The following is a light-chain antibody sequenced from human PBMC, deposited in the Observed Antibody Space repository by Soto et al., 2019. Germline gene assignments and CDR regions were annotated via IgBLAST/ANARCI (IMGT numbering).Light chain of an antibody. J-gene: IGLJ1*01. Sequence: QSLLTPPASVSGSPGQSISISCPGNSSEFGGAYNYVSWYQHHPDKAPKLVILDVNNRPSGVSNRFSGSKSGNTASLTISGLQAEDEADYYCCSYTSTSTYVFGTGTKVTVL. CDR2: DVN. V-gene: IGLV2-14*03. CDR3: CSYTSTSTYV. CDR1: SSEFGGAYNY.